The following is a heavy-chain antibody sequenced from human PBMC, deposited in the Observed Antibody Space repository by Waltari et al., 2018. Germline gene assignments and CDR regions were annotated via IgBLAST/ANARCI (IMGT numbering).Heavy chain of an antibody. J-gene: IGHJ4*02. CDR3: AKVESPSMSGYCSGGTCGHY. V-gene: IGHV3-30*18. Sequence: VQLGECGGGGAQSGRTLRFSCAEQGCSFRNQGRHWYSRVPGKGLEWVAVISYDGSEKYYADSVKCRFDISRDNSKNMLFLQMKSLRADDTAVYYCAKVESPSMSGYCSGGTCGHYWGQGTLVTVSS. CDR2: ISYDGSEK. CDR1: GCSFRNQG. D-gene: IGHD2-15*01.